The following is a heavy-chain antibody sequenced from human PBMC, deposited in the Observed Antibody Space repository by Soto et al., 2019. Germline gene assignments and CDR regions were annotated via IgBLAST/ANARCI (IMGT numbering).Heavy chain of an antibody. CDR1: GFNFSSYG. Sequence: QVPLVESGGGVVQPGRSLRLSCGASGFNFSSYGMHWVRQAPGKGLEWVAVISYDGNNKDYADSVKGRFTISRDNSKTTLYLQMNSLRAEDTAVFYCAKGLVGYVFGVQDYYFGMDVWGQGTTVTVSS. CDR2: ISYDGNNK. V-gene: IGHV3-30*18. J-gene: IGHJ6*02. D-gene: IGHD1-26*01. CDR3: AKGLVGYVFGVQDYYFGMDV.